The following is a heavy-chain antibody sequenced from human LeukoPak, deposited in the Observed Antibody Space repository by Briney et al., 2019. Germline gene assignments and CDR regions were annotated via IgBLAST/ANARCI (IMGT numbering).Heavy chain of an antibody. Sequence: SETLSLTCTVSGGSISSYYWSWNRQPLGKGLEWIGYIYYSGSTNYNPSLKSRVTISVDTSKNQFSLKLSSVTAADTAVYYCARGGPYGDYVSWFDPWGQGALVTVSS. V-gene: IGHV4-59*01. D-gene: IGHD4-17*01. CDR3: ARGGPYGDYVSWFDP. J-gene: IGHJ5*02. CDR2: IYYSGST. CDR1: GGSISSYY.